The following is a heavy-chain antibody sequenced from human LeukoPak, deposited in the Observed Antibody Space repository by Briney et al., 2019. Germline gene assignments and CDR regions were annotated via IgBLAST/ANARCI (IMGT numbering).Heavy chain of an antibody. CDR3: ARGEYYYDSSGYYSDWFDP. J-gene: IGHJ5*02. V-gene: IGHV1-8*01. CDR1: GYTFTSYD. CDR2: MNPNSGNT. Sequence: ASVKVSCKASGYTFTSYDINWVRQATGQGLEWMGWMNPNSGNTGYAQKFQGRVTMTRDTSTSTVYMELSSLRSEDTAVYYCARGEYYYDSSGYYSDWFDPWGQGTLVTVSS. D-gene: IGHD3-22*01.